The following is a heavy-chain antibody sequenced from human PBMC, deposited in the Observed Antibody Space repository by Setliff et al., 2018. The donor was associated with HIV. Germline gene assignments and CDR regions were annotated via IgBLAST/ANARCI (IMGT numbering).Heavy chain of an antibody. CDR3: ARQPTDTSGYNNWFDS. Sequence: PGESLKISCRGSGYTFTIYWIGWVRQMPGRGLEWMGIIYPGDSDTRYSPSFEGQVTMSADKSINTAYLQWNSLKASDTAMYYCARQPTDTSGYNNWFDSWGQGTLVTVSS. J-gene: IGHJ5*01. CDR1: GYTFTIYW. V-gene: IGHV5-51*01. CDR2: IYPGDSDT. D-gene: IGHD3-3*01.